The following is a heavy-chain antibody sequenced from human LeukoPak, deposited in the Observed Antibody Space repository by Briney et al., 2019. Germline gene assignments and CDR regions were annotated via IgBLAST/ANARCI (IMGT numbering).Heavy chain of an antibody. CDR1: GFTFSSYS. D-gene: IGHD3-3*01. V-gene: IGHV3-7*01. Sequence: GGSLRLSCAASGFTFSSYSMNWVRQAPGKGLEWVANIKQDGSEKYYVDSVKGRFTISRDSAKNSLYLQMNSLRAEDTAVYYCARDDYDFWSGYYPDAFDIWGQGTMVTVSS. J-gene: IGHJ3*02. CDR3: ARDDYDFWSGYYPDAFDI. CDR2: IKQDGSEK.